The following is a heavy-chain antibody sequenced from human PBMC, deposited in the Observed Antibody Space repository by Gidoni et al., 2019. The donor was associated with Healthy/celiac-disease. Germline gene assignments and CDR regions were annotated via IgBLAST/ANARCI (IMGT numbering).Heavy chain of an antibody. Sequence: QVKLVESGGGLVKPGGSLRLSCDASGFPFRYYYMSWFRQAPGKGLEWVSYISSSGSTIYYADSVKGRFTISRYNAKNSLYLQMNSLRAEDTAVYYCARDREVGATQGRDYYYYGMDVWGQGTTVTVSS. D-gene: IGHD1-26*01. CDR2: ISSSGSTI. J-gene: IGHJ6*02. CDR3: ARDREVGATQGRDYYYYGMDV. V-gene: IGHV3-11*01. CDR1: GFPFRYYY.